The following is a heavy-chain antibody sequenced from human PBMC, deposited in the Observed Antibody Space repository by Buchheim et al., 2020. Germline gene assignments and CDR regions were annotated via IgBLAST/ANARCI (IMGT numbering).Heavy chain of an antibody. CDR3: ASTQIHYDFWSGYYTGRGTGSGVRFDY. V-gene: IGHV4-34*01. J-gene: IGHJ4*02. CDR1: GGSFSGYY. Sequence: QVQLQQWGAGLLKPSETLSLTCAVYGGSFSGYYWSWIRQPPGKGLEWIGEINHSGSTNYNPSLKSRVTISVDTSKNQFSLKLSSVTAADTAVYYCASTQIHYDFWSGYYTGRGTGSGVRFDYWGQGTL. D-gene: IGHD3-3*01. CDR2: INHSGST.